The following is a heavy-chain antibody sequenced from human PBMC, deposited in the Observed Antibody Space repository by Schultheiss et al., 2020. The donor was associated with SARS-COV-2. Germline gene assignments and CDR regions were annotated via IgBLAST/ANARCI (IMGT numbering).Heavy chain of an antibody. J-gene: IGHJ4*02. CDR3: ARAFTIFGVVTTFDY. CDR1: GYSISSGYY. CDR2: IYYSGST. Sequence: SETLSLTCAVSGYSISSGYYWSWIRQPPGKGLEWIGYIYYSGSTNYNPSLKSRVTISVDTSKNQFSLKLSSVTAADTAVYYCARAFTIFGVVTTFDYWGQGTLVTVSS. V-gene: IGHV4-61*01. D-gene: IGHD3-3*01.